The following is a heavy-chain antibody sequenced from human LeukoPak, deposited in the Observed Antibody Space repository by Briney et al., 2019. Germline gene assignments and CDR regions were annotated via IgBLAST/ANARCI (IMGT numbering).Heavy chain of an antibody. J-gene: IGHJ4*02. D-gene: IGHD2-21*02. Sequence: GGSLRLSCAASGFTFSNYAMSWVRQAPGKGLEWVSAISGSGGSTYYADSVKGRFTISRDKPKNTLYLQMNSLRAEDTAVYYCAKDLSLYCGGDCYRNEFYFDYWGQGTLVTVSS. CDR1: GFTFSNYA. CDR3: AKDLSLYCGGDCYRNEFYFDY. V-gene: IGHV3-23*01. CDR2: ISGSGGST.